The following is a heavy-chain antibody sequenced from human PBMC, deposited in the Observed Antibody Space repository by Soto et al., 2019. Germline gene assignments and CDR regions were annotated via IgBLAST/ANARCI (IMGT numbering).Heavy chain of an antibody. V-gene: IGHV4-61*01. CDR2: VYYTGST. CDR1: GGSISSGYYY. D-gene: IGHD3-16*01. CDR3: ARVITYHYGMDV. J-gene: IGHJ6*02. Sequence: SETLSLTCPVSGGSISSGYYYWNWLRQPAGKGLEWIGYVYYTGSTNYNPSLEGRATISVDSSKNQVSLNLRSVTAADSATYYCARVITYHYGMDVWGQGITVTVSS.